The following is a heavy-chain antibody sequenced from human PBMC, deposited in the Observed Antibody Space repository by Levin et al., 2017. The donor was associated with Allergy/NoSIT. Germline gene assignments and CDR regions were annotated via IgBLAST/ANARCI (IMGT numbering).Heavy chain of an antibody. Sequence: PGGSLRLSCAASGFSFSSYSMNWVRQAPGKGLEWVSSISSSSTYIYYADSVKGRFTISRDNAKNSLYLQMNSLRAEDTAVYYCARDPGGAIFGGDGMDVWGQGTTVTVSS. V-gene: IGHV3-21*01. CDR1: GFSFSSYS. CDR3: ARDPGGAIFGGDGMDV. D-gene: IGHD3-3*01. J-gene: IGHJ6*02. CDR2: ISSSSTYI.